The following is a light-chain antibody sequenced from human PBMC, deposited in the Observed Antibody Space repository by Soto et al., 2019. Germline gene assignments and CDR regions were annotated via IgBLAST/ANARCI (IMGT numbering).Light chain of an antibody. J-gene: IGKJ1*01. CDR3: QQYDVYST. CDR1: RSISSW. Sequence: DIQMTQSPSTLSASVGGTVTITCRASRSISSWLAWYQQKPGIAPKLLIYKVSTLHSGVPSRFRGSGYGTDFTLTISRLQPDDSATYYCQQYDVYSTFGQGTKVEIK. V-gene: IGKV1-5*03. CDR2: KVS.